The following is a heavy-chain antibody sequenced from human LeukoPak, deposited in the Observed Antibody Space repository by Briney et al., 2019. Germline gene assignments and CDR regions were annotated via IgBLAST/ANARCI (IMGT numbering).Heavy chain of an antibody. CDR3: ARGFDAHFGFDI. CDR2: VNQAGNEK. V-gene: IGHV3-7*05. J-gene: IGHJ3*02. CDR1: GFTFTSHW. D-gene: IGHD2/OR15-2a*01. Sequence: GGSLRLSCAASGFTFTSHWMSWVRQAPGRGLEWVAHVNQAGNEKYYMDSVKGRVTISRDNAKNSVYLQMNSLRAEDTAEYLCARGFDAHFGFDIWGQGTMVTVSS.